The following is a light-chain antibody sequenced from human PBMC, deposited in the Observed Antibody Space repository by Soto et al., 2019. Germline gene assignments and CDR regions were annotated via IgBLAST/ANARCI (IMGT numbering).Light chain of an antibody. CDR1: RSDVGAYKY. Sequence: QSALTQPASVYGSPGQKITIYCTGTRSDVGAYKYVSWYQHHPGKVPKHLIYEVTNRPSGDSDRFSGAKSGKTGCLYIYGLQAEDEAYYYCSSKIDSSTLVVFGTGTKGTVL. J-gene: IGLJ1*01. CDR2: EVT. V-gene: IGLV2-14*01. CDR3: SSKIDSSTLVV.